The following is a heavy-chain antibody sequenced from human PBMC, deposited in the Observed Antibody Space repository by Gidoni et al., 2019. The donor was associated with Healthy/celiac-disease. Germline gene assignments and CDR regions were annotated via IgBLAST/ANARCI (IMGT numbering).Heavy chain of an antibody. CDR3: AKGGRLRLGGAAPDY. J-gene: IGHJ4*02. CDR2: ISYDGSNK. V-gene: IGHV3-30*18. D-gene: IGHD2-15*01. CDR1: GFTFSSSG. Sequence: QVQLVESGGGVVQPGRSLRLSCAASGFTFSSSGMHWVRQAPGKGLEWVAVISYDGSNKYYADSVKGRFTISRDNSKNTLYLQMNSLRAEDTAVYYCAKGGRLRLGGAAPDYWGQGTLVTVSS.